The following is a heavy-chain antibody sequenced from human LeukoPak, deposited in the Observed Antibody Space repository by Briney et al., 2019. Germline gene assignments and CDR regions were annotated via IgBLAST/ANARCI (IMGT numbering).Heavy chain of an antibody. Sequence: GGSLRLSCAASGFMFSSYAMTWVRQAPGKGLEWVSSISGSGEFTDYADSVKGRFTISRDNPENTVYLQMSGLRVDDTATYFCAKVGYGDLDHWGQGVLVPVST. CDR3: AKVGYGDLDH. J-gene: IGHJ4*02. D-gene: IGHD4-17*01. CDR1: GFMFSSYA. V-gene: IGHV3-23*01. CDR2: ISGSGEFT.